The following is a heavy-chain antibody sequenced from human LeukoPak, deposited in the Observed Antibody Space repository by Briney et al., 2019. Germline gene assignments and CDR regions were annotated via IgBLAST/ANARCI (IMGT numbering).Heavy chain of an antibody. CDR3: AKTAAAAGPTRHFDF. Sequence: SETLSLTCTVSGGSISSYYWSWIRQPPGKGLEWIGYIYYSGNTNYNPSLKSRVTISVDTSKNQFSLKLSSVTAADTAIYYCAKTAAAAGPTRHFDFWGQGSLVTVSS. CDR2: IYYSGNT. V-gene: IGHV4-59*01. J-gene: IGHJ4*02. CDR1: GGSISSYY. D-gene: IGHD6-13*01.